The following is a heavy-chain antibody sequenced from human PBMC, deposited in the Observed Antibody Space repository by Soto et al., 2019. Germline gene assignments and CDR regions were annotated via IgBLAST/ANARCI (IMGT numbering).Heavy chain of an antibody. CDR1: GFTFSSYG. V-gene: IGHV3-33*01. CDR2: IWYDGSNK. Sequence: GGSLRLSCAASGFTFSSYGMHWVRQAPGKGLEWVAVIWYDGSNKYYADSVKGRFTMSRDNSKNTLYLQMNSLRAEDTAVYYCARDHSAAGDTFYHYGMDVWGQGTTVTVSS. D-gene: IGHD6-13*01. J-gene: IGHJ6*02. CDR3: ARDHSAAGDTFYHYGMDV.